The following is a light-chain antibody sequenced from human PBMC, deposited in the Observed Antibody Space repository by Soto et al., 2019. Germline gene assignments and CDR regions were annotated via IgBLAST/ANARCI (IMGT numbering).Light chain of an antibody. J-gene: IGKJ1*01. CDR1: DSIDGR. V-gene: IGKV1-5*01. CDR2: DVS. CDR3: QQYNIFWT. Sequence: DIQMTQSPSTLSASVGDRVTITCRASDSIDGRLAWYQQKPGKAPRLLIFDVSSLESGVPSRFSGSGSGTDFPLNIKYLQPDDFANFYRQQYNIFWTFGQGTKVEIK.